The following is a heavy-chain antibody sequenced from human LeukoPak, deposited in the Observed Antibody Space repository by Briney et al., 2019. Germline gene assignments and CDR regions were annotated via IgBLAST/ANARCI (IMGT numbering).Heavy chain of an antibody. CDR1: GFTFSSYS. V-gene: IGHV3-21*01. J-gene: IGHJ6*03. CDR3: AREAGGQGAPGYYYYYMDV. CDR2: ISSSSYI. D-gene: IGHD3-10*01. Sequence: GGSLRLSCAASGFTFSSYSMNWVRQAPGKGLEWVSSISSSSYIYYADSVKGRFTISRDNAKNSLYLQMNSLRAEDTAVYYCAREAGGQGAPGYYYYYMDVWGKGTTVTVSS.